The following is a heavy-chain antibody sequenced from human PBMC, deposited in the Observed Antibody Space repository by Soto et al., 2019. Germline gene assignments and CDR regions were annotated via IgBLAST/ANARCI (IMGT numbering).Heavy chain of an antibody. CDR2: ISGSGGST. Sequence: EVQLLESGGGLVQPGGSLRLSCAASGFTFSSYVMSWVRQAPGKGLEWVSAISGSGGSTYYADSVKGRFTISRDNSKNTLYLQMNSLRAEDTAVYYCAKEESGRDIVVVPAAISPFAYYYYGMDVWGQGTTVTVSS. CDR1: GFTFSSYV. CDR3: AKEESGRDIVVVPAAISPFAYYYYGMDV. D-gene: IGHD2-2*01. V-gene: IGHV3-23*01. J-gene: IGHJ6*02.